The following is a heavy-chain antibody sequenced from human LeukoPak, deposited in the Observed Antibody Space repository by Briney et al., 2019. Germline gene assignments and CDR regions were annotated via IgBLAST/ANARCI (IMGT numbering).Heavy chain of an antibody. D-gene: IGHD2-15*01. Sequence: PGGSLRLSCAASGFTFSSYSMNWVRQAPGKGLEWVAVISYDGSNKYYADSVKGRFTISRDNSKNMLYLQMNSLRAEDTAVYYCAKESPYCHGTDCRIYYFDSWGQGILVTVSS. J-gene: IGHJ4*02. V-gene: IGHV3-30*18. CDR1: GFTFSSYS. CDR3: AKESPYCHGTDCRIYYFDS. CDR2: ISYDGSNK.